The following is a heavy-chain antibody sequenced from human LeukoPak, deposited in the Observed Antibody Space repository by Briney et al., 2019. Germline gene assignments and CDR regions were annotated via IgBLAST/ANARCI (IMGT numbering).Heavy chain of an antibody. CDR2: IYTNGNI. Sequence: SQTLSLTCTVSGGSLSRGGYYWSWIRQPAGKGLEWIGRIYTNGNINYNPSLKSRVTISMDTSKNQFSLKLSSVTAADTAVYYCARDYLYCSSTSCYHDAFDIWGQGTMVTVSS. CDR1: GGSLSRGGYY. V-gene: IGHV4-61*02. J-gene: IGHJ3*02. D-gene: IGHD2-2*01. CDR3: ARDYLYCSSTSCYHDAFDI.